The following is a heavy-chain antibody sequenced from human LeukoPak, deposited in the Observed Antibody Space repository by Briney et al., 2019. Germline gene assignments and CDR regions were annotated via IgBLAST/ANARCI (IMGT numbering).Heavy chain of an antibody. Sequence: GRSLRLSCAASGFTFSSYGMHWVRQAPGKGLEWVAVIWYDGSNKYYADSVKGRFTISRDNSKNTPYLHMNSLRAEDTAVYYWARVSLPQKSYFDYGGQEPLVTAPS. J-gene: IGHJ4*02. CDR2: IWYDGSNK. CDR1: GFTFSSYG. CDR3: ARVSLPQKSYFDY. V-gene: IGHV3-33*01.